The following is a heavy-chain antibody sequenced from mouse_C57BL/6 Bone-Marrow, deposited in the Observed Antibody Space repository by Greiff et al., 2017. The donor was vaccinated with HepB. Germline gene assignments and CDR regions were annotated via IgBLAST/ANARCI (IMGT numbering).Heavy chain of an antibody. Sequence: VQLQQPGAELVMPGASVKLSCKASGYTFTSYWMHWVKQRPGQGLEWIGEIDPSDSYTNYNQKFKGKSTLTVDKSSSTAYMQLSSLTSEDSAVYYCARLGDGAMDYWGQGTSVTVSS. CDR2: IDPSDSYT. D-gene: IGHD3-3*01. V-gene: IGHV1-69*01. CDR3: ARLGDGAMDY. CDR1: GYTFTSYW. J-gene: IGHJ4*01.